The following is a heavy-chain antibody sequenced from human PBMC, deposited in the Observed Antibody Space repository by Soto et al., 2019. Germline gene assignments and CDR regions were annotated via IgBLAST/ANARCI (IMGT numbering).Heavy chain of an antibody. V-gene: IGHV3-23*01. CDR2: ISGSGGST. CDR1: GFTFSSYA. D-gene: IGHD3-16*01. CDR3: AKVIEDVFDYFQH. J-gene: IGHJ1*01. Sequence: GGSLRLSCVASGFTFSSYAMSWVRQAPGKGLEWVSAISGSGGSTYYADSVKGRFTISRDNSKNTLYLQMNSLRAEDTAVYYCAKVIEDVFDYFQHWGQGTLVTVSS.